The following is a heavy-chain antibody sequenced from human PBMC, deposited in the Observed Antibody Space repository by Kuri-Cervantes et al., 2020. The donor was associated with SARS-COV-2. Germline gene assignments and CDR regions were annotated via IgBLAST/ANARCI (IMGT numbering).Heavy chain of an antibody. CDR3: ARAPLHYDFWSGGFDY. J-gene: IGHJ4*02. V-gene: IGHV4-39*01. D-gene: IGHD3-3*01. CDR2: IYYSGST. CDR1: GGSISSSSYY. Sequence: SETLSLTCTVSGGSISSSSYYWGWTRQPPGKGLEWIGSIYYSGSTYYNPSLKSRVTISVDTSKNQFSLKLSSVTAADTAVYYCARAPLHYDFWSGGFDYWGQGTLVTVSS.